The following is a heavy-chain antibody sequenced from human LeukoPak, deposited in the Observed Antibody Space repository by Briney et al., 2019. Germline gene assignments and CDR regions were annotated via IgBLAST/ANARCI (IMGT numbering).Heavy chain of an antibody. CDR3: ARGARSGGDYFNY. CDR2: IYYSGST. Sequence: SETLSLTCTVSGGSISSYYWSWIRQPPGKGLEWIGYIYYSGSTNYNPSLKSRVTISVDTSKNQFSLKLSSVTAADTAVYYCARGARSGGDYFNYWGQGTLVTVSS. CDR1: GGSISSYY. D-gene: IGHD3-10*01. J-gene: IGHJ4*02. V-gene: IGHV4-59*01.